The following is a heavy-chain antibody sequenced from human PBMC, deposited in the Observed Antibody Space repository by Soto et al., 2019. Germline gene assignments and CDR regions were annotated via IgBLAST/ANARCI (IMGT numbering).Heavy chain of an antibody. CDR2: IHPGDSDT. CDR1: GYSFTSYW. Sequence: GESLKISCEASGYSFTSYWIGWVRQMPGKGLEWMGIIHPGDSDTKYSPSFQGQVTISVDKSITTAYLQWSSLKASDTAMYYCARTPGPEVAVSLEHYYFSGMDVWYPGTSLT. D-gene: IGHD2-15*01. V-gene: IGHV5-51*01. J-gene: IGHJ6*02. CDR3: ARTPGPEVAVSLEHYYFSGMDV.